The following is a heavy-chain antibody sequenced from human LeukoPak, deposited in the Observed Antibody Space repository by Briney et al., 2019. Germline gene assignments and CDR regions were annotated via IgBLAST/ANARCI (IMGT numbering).Heavy chain of an antibody. V-gene: IGHV4-4*09. CDR2: IFTSGST. CDR1: GGAISSCC. Sequence: PSETLSLTCTVSGGAISSCCWSWVRQPPGKGLEWIEYIFTSGSTDYNLFLKRRVTMSVDTSKNQLSMELRFLTAADTAVYYCATSHDVKTAPYDLWGQGTLVTVSS. J-gene: IGHJ5*02. CDR3: ATSHDVKTAPYDL. D-gene: IGHD2-21*01.